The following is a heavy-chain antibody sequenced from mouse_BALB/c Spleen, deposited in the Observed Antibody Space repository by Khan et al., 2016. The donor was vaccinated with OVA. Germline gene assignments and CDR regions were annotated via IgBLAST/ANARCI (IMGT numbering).Heavy chain of an antibody. V-gene: IGHV1-80*01. CDR1: GYAFSSYW. D-gene: IGHD2-14*01. CDR3: ARKDYRYDGFAY. CDR2: IYPGDGDT. Sequence: QVQLQQSGAELVRPGSSVKISCKASGYAFSSYWMNWVKQRPGQGLEWIGQIYPGDGDTNYNGKFKGKATLTADKSSSTVYMQLSSLTSEDSAVYFCARKDYRYDGFAYWGQGTLVTVSA. J-gene: IGHJ3*01.